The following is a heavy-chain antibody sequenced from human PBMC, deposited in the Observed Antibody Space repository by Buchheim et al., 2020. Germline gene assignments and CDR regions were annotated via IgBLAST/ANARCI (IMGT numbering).Heavy chain of an antibody. D-gene: IGHD4-23*01. CDR2: ISYDGSNK. Sequence: QVQLVESGGGVVQPGRSLRLSCAASGFTFSSYGMHWVRQAPGKGLEWVAVISYDGSNKYYADSVKGRFTISRDNSKNTLYLQMNSLRAEDTAVYYCARNYGGNAYYFDYWGQGTL. J-gene: IGHJ4*02. CDR1: GFTFSSYG. V-gene: IGHV3-30*03. CDR3: ARNYGGNAYYFDY.